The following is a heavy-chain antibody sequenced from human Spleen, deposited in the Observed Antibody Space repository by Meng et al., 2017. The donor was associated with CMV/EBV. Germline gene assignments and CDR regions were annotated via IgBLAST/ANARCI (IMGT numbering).Heavy chain of an antibody. D-gene: IGHD3-16*02. CDR3: TRDRSLYFFDY. J-gene: IGHJ4*02. CDR2: IKSETDGGTT. Sequence: CAVSGFTFSDNWMTCVRQAPGKGLGWVGRIKSETDGGTTDYAAPVKGRFTISRHDSKNTLYLQMNSLRTEDTAVYYCTRDRSLYFFDYWGQGTLVTVSS. V-gene: IGHV3-15*01. CDR1: GFTFSDNW.